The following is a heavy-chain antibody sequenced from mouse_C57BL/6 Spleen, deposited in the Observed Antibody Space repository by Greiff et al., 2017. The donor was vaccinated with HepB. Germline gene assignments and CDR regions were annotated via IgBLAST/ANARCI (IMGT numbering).Heavy chain of an antibody. D-gene: IGHD3-2*02. J-gene: IGHJ4*01. V-gene: IGHV5-9-1*02. CDR1: GFTFSSYA. CDR2: ISSGGDYI. CDR3: TKEVGAAQATAYAMDY. Sequence: EVKLMESGEGLVKPGGSLKLSCAASGFTFSSYAMSWVRQTPEKRLEWVAYISSGGDYIYYADTVKGRFTISRDNARNTLYLQMSSLKSEDTAMYYCTKEVGAAQATAYAMDYWGQGTSVTVSS.